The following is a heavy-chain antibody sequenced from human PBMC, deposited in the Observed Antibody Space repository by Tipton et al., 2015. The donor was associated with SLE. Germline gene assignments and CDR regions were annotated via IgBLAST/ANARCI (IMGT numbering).Heavy chain of an antibody. CDR3: ARHGMVNYFYYGMDV. CDR1: GGSINSYNW. CDR2: IYHSGTT. D-gene: IGHD4-23*01. Sequence: TLSLTCAVSGGSINSYNWWTWVRQPPGKGLEWIGEIYHSGTTNYNPSLKSRVTISVDTSKSQFSLKLRSVTAADTAVYYCARHGMVNYFYYGMDVWGQGTTVTVSS. V-gene: IGHV4-4*02. J-gene: IGHJ6*02.